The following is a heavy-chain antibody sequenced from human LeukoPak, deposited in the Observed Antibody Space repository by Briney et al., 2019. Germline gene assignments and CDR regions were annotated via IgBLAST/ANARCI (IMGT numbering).Heavy chain of an antibody. Sequence: SETLSLTCTVSGGSISSYFWNWIRQPPGKGLEGIGYIYYSGSTNYNPSLKSRVTISVDTSKNQFSLKLSSVTAADTAVYYCARDLPSATSGGDAFDIWGQGTMVTVSS. CDR1: GGSISSYF. D-gene: IGHD1-1*01. J-gene: IGHJ3*02. V-gene: IGHV4-59*01. CDR2: IYYSGST. CDR3: ARDLPSATSGGDAFDI.